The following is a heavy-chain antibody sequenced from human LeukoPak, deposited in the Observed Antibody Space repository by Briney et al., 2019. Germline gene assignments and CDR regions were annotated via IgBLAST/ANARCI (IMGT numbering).Heavy chain of an antibody. CDR2: IIPIFGTA. CDR1: GGTFSSYA. D-gene: IGHD5-12*01. J-gene: IGHJ4*02. V-gene: IGHV1-69*13. Sequence: GASVKVSCKASGGTFSSYAISWVRQAPGQGLEWMGGIIPIFGTANYAQKFQGRVTITADESTSTAYMELSSLRSEDTAVYYCATWGGIYSGYDYIYWGQGTLVTVSS. CDR3: ATWGGIYSGYDYIY.